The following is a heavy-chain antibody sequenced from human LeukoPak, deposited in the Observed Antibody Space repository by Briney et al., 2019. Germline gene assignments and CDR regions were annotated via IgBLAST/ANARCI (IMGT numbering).Heavy chain of an antibody. CDR2: VNNDGSAT. CDR3: TSFFETN. D-gene: IGHD2/OR15-2a*01. CDR1: RFIFTNYW. V-gene: IGHV3-74*01. Sequence: GGSLRLSCAASRFIFTNYWIHWVRQAPGKGLVWASHVNNDGSATSYADSVKGRFTISRDSAKNTVYLHMNSLRVEDTAVYYCTSFFETNWGQGTLVTVSS. J-gene: IGHJ4*02.